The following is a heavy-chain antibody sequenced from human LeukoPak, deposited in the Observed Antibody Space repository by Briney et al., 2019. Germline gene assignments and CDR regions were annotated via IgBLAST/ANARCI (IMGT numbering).Heavy chain of an antibody. CDR3: ARTPGDSSSWYSDS. CDR2: ISYGGSTK. V-gene: IGHV3-30-3*01. CDR1: RFTFSHYA. Sequence: GGSLRLSCAASRFTFSHYAMHWARQAPGKGLEWVAVISYGGSTKYHADSVKGRFTISRDNSKNTLYLQMSSLRPEDTAVYYCARTPGDSSSWYSDSWGHGTLVTVSS. D-gene: IGHD6-13*01. J-gene: IGHJ4*01.